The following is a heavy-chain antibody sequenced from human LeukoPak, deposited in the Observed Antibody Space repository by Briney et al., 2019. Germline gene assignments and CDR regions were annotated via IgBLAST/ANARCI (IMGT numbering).Heavy chain of an antibody. CDR2: INPSGGST. Sequence: ASVKVSCKAPGYTFTSYYMHWVRQAPGQGLEWMGIINPSGGSTSYAQKFQGRVTMTRDTSTSTVCMELSSLRSEDTAVYYCARVIAVAGAIDYWGQGTLVTVSS. D-gene: IGHD6-19*01. V-gene: IGHV1-46*01. CDR3: ARVIAVAGAIDY. J-gene: IGHJ4*02. CDR1: GYTFTSYY.